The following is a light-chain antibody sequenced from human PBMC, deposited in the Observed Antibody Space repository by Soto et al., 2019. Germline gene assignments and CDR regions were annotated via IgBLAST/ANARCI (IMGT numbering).Light chain of an antibody. J-gene: IGLJ3*02. CDR2: EVS. V-gene: IGLV2-14*02. CDR1: SSDVGSYNL. CDR3: SSYTGTSPPLV. Sequence: QSALTQPASVSGSPGQSITISCTGTSSDVGSYNLVSWYQQQPGKAPKLMISEVSNRPSGVSNRFSGSKSGNTASLTISGLQAEDEADYYCSSYTGTSPPLVFGGGTKLTVL.